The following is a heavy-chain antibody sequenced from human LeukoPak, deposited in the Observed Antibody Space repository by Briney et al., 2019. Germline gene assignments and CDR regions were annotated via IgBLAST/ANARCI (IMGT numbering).Heavy chain of an antibody. CDR1: GYTFTSYG. J-gene: IGHJ4*02. CDR2: ISAYNGNT. V-gene: IGHV1-18*01. D-gene: IGHD2-2*02. CDR3: AMVPAAIKGVVYFDY. Sequence: ASVKVSCKASGYTFTSYGISWVRQAPGQGLEWMGWISAYNGNTNYAQKLQGRVTMTTDTSTSTAYMELRSLRSDDTAVYYCAMVPAAIKGVVYFDYWGQGTLVTVSS.